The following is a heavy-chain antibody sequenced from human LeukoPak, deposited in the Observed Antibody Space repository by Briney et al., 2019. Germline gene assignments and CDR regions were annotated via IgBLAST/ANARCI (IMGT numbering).Heavy chain of an antibody. D-gene: IGHD4-17*01. Sequence: SETLSLTCTVSGGSISSYYWSWIRQPAGKGLEWIGRIYTSGSTNYNPSLKSRATISVDTPKNQFSLKLSSVTAADAAVYYCASHGLSTGGYYIMDVWGQGTTVTVSS. J-gene: IGHJ6*02. CDR2: IYTSGST. V-gene: IGHV4-4*07. CDR1: GGSISSYY. CDR3: ASHGLSTGGYYIMDV.